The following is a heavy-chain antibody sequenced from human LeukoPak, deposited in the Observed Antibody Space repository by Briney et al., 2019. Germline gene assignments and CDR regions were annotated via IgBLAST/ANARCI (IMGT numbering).Heavy chain of an antibody. CDR1: GFTFSSYA. J-gene: IGHJ6*02. CDR3: ARSRAGTNYYYYGMDV. V-gene: IGHV3-64*01. CDR2: ISSNGGST. Sequence: PGGSLRLSCAAAGFTFSSYAMHWVRQAPGKGLEYVSAISSNGGSTYYANSVKGRFTISRDNSKNTLYLQMGSLRAEDMAVYYCARSRAGTNYYYYGMDVWGQGTTVTVSS.